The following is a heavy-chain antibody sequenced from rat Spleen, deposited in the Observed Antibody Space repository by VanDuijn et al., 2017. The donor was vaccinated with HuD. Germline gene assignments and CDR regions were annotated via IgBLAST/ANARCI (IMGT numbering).Heavy chain of an antibody. J-gene: IGHJ2*01. CDR3: ARDAGILRY. CDR2: MWRGGST. Sequence: QVQLMESGPGLVQPSETLSLTCTVSGFSLTSYNVHWVRQPPGKGLEWMGVMWRGGSTDYNSDLKSRLSISRDISKNQVFLKMKSLQSEDTSTYYCARDAGILRYWGQGVMVTVSS. CDR1: GFSLTSYN. V-gene: IGHV2-45*01. D-gene: IGHD1-6*01.